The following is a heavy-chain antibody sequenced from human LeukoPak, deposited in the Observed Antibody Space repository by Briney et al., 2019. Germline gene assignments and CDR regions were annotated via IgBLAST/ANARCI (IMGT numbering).Heavy chain of an antibody. Sequence: GGSLRLSCAASGFTFSNYAMSWVRQAPGKGLEWVSGISGSGGSTYYADSVKGRFTISRDNSKNTLYLQMNSLRAEDTAVYYCATPNPDCSSTSCFNPWGQGTLVTVSS. CDR3: ATPNPDCSSTSCFNP. V-gene: IGHV3-23*01. CDR1: GFTFSNYA. J-gene: IGHJ1*01. CDR2: ISGSGGST. D-gene: IGHD2-2*01.